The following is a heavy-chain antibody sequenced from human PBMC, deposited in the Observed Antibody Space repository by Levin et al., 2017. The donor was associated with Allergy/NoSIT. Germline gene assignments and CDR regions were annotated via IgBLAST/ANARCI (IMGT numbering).Heavy chain of an antibody. J-gene: IGHJ4*02. CDR1: GFSLSNARMG. Sequence: KPSGPTLVKPTETLTLTCTVSGFSLSNARMGVSWIRQPPGKALEWLAHIFSNDEKSYSTSLKSRLTISKDTSKSQVVLTMTNMDPVDTATYYCARMAHVDTAMGDRLVLDYWGQGTLVTVSS. CDR2: IFSNDEK. V-gene: IGHV2-26*01. D-gene: IGHD5-18*01. CDR3: ARMAHVDTAMGDRLVLDY.